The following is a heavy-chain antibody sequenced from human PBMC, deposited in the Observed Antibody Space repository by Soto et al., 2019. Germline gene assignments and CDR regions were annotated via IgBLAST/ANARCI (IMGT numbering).Heavy chain of an antibody. V-gene: IGHV4-38-2*02. J-gene: IGHJ4*02. D-gene: IGHD5-12*01. CDR3: ARMSVEMATTYYLDY. Sequence: XETLYLTCTVSGYSISTNYYWGWIRQPPGKGLEWIGSIHHSGSTYYNPSLKSRVTMLPDASKNQFSLQLTSVTAAATAVYYCARMSVEMATTYYLDYWGQGALVTVSS. CDR1: GYSISTNYY. CDR2: IHHSGST.